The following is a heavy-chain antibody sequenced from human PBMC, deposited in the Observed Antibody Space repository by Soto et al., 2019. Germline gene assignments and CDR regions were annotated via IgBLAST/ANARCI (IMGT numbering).Heavy chain of an antibody. CDR3: ARAYFWSGRYYYGMDV. Sequence: SETLSLTCTVSGGSISSSSYYWGWIRQPPGKGLEWIGEINHSGSTNYNPSLKSRVTISVDTSKNQFSLKLSSVTAADTAVYYCARAYFWSGRYYYGMDVWGQGTTVTVSS. J-gene: IGHJ6*02. V-gene: IGHV4-39*07. D-gene: IGHD3-3*01. CDR2: INHSGST. CDR1: GGSISSSSYY.